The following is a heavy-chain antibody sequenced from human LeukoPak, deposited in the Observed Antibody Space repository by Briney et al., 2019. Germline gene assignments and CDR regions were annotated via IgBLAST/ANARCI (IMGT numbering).Heavy chain of an antibody. CDR2: IYYSGST. D-gene: IGHD2-15*01. CDR1: GGPISSYY. V-gene: IGHV4-59*01. Sequence: SETLSLTCTVSGGPISSYYWSWIRQPPGKGLEWIGYIYYSGSTNYNPSLKSRVTISVDTSKNQFSLKLSSVTAADTAVYYCARDALGYSWFDPWGQGTLVTVSS. CDR3: ARDALGYSWFDP. J-gene: IGHJ5*02.